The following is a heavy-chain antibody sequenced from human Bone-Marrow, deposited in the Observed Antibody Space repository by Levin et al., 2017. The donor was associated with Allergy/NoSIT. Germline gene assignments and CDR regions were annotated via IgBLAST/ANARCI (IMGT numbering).Heavy chain of an antibody. CDR1: GYTFTSYD. CDR3: ARGIDYSSSSLGRYYYYYYMDG. V-gene: IGHV1-8*01. Sequence: GESLKISCKASGYTFTSYDINWVRQATGQGLEWMGWMNPNSGNTGYAQKFQGRVTMTRNTSISTAYMELSSLRSEDTAVYYCARGIDYSSSSLGRYYYYYYMDGWGKGTTVTVSS. D-gene: IGHD6-13*01. CDR2: MNPNSGNT. J-gene: IGHJ6*03.